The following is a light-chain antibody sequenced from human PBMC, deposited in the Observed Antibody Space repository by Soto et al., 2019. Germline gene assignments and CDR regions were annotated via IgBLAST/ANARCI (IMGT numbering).Light chain of an antibody. J-gene: IGLJ2*01. Sequence: QSVLTQPPSVSGAPGQRVTISCTGSSSNIGARYDVHWYQQLPGTAPKLLIYGNSNRPSGVPDRFSGSKSGTSASLAITGLQAEDLAAYSCQSYDSSLNAVVFGVGTKLTVL. CDR3: QSYDSSLNAVV. CDR2: GNS. CDR1: SSNIGARYD. V-gene: IGLV1-40*01.